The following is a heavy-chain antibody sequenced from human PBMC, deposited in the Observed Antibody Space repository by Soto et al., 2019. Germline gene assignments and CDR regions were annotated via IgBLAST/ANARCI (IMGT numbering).Heavy chain of an antibody. CDR2: IYNSGST. Sequence: QVQLQESGPGLVKPSGTLSLTCAVSGGSISSSNWWSWVRQSPGKGLEWNGEIYNSGSTIYNPSLKSRVIISVDKSENQFFLNLSSVTAADTAVDYCARRFREATSGYYYAFDVWGQGTMVTVSS. J-gene: IGHJ3*01. V-gene: IGHV4-4*02. D-gene: IGHD3-22*01. CDR1: GGSISSSNW. CDR3: ARRFREATSGYYYAFDV.